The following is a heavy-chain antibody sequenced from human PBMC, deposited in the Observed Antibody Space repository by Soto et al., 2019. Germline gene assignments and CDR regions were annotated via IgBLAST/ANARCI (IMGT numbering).Heavy chain of an antibody. D-gene: IGHD3-3*01. Sequence: GGSLRLSCEASGFIFSSYAMSWVRQAPGKGLEWVSAISGSGGSTYYADSVKGRFTISRDNSKNTLNLQMNSLRAEDTAVYYCAKDMSADFWSGYETNYFDYWGQGTLVTVSS. CDR1: GFIFSSYA. J-gene: IGHJ4*02. CDR2: ISGSGGST. V-gene: IGHV3-23*01. CDR3: AKDMSADFWSGYETNYFDY.